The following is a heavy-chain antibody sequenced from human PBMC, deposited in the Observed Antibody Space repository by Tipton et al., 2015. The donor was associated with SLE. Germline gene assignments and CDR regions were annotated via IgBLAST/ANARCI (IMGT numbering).Heavy chain of an antibody. Sequence: TLSLTCTVSGGSISSSDYYWTWIRQHPGKGLEWIGYIYYSGNTYYNPSLKSRITISVDTSTSQFSLKLNSVTAADTAVYYCARWGSFYYYMDVWGKGTTVTVSS. D-gene: IGHD3-16*02. CDR2: IYYSGNT. J-gene: IGHJ6*03. CDR3: ARWGSFYYYMDV. V-gene: IGHV4-31*03. CDR1: GGSISSSDYY.